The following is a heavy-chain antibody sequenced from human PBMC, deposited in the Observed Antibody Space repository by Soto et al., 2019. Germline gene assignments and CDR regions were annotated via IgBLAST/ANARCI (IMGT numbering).Heavy chain of an antibody. CDR3: APHTLDTGMPSGY. CDR1: GYTFTNYG. D-gene: IGHD5-18*01. Sequence: QVQLVQSGAEVREPGASVKVSCKASGYTFTNYGVSWVRQAPGQGLEWMGWMGGYKGNTNYAQKFQGRVTLTTDTSTSTAYMELRSLRSDDTAVYYCAPHTLDTGMPSGYWVQGPLVTVSS. V-gene: IGHV1-18*01. J-gene: IGHJ4*02. CDR2: MGGYKGNT.